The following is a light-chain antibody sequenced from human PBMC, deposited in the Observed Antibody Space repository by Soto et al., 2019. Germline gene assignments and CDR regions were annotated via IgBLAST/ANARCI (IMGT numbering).Light chain of an antibody. CDR3: NSFRDSHLYV. CDR1: STDVGGYNA. CDR2: EVT. J-gene: IGLJ1*01. Sequence: QSLPSPLASVSGSPGQSITISCPETSTDVGGYNAVSWYQHHPGKAPKLIFYEVTHRSPGVSDRFSASSVGSTAYLPLSGLPAEDEADYYCNSFRDSHLYVFGTGTKFTVL. V-gene: IGLV2-14*01.